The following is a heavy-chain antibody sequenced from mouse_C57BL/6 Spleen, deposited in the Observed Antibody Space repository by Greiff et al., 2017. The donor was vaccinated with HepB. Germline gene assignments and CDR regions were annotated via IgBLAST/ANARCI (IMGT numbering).Heavy chain of an antibody. J-gene: IGHJ3*01. V-gene: IGHV5-4*01. CDR3: ARDRGDYSWFAY. Sequence: EVNLVESGGGLVKPGGSLKLSCAASGFTFSSYAMSWVRQTPEKRLEWVATISDGGSYTYYPDNVKGRFTISRDNAKNNLYLQMSHLKSEDTAMYYCARDRGDYSWFAYWGQGTLVTVSA. CDR1: GFTFSSYA. D-gene: IGHD2-4*01. CDR2: ISDGGSYT.